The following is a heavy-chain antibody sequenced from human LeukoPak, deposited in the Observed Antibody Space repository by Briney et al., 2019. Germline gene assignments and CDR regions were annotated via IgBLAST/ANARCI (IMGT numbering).Heavy chain of an antibody. Sequence: GRSLRLSRAASGFTFDDYAMHWVRQAPGKGLEWVSGISWNSGSVGYADSVKGRFTISRDNAKNSLYLQMNSLRAEDTALYYCAKGYSSSGTDAFDIWGQGTMVTVSS. CDR3: AKGYSSSGTDAFDI. V-gene: IGHV3-9*01. CDR1: GFTFDDYA. CDR2: ISWNSGSV. J-gene: IGHJ3*02. D-gene: IGHD6-13*01.